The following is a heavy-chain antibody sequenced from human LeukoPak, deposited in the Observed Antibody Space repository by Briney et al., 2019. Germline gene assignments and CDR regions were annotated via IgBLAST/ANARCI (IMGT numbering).Heavy chain of an antibody. CDR1: GGSFSGYY. V-gene: IGHV4-59*04. Sequence: SETLSLTCAVYGGSFSGYYWSWIRQPPGKELEWIGSIYYSGRTYYKSSLKSRVTMSVDTSMNQFSLRLTSVTAADTALYYCARHKVHGQAVIVVVPSPDWFFDLWGRGTLVAVSS. J-gene: IGHJ2*01. CDR3: ARHKVHGQAVIVVVPSPDWFFDL. CDR2: IYYSGRT. D-gene: IGHD3-22*01.